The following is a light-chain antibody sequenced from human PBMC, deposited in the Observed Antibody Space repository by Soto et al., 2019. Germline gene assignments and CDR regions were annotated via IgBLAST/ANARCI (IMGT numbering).Light chain of an antibody. J-gene: IGLJ1*01. CDR2: EVS. CDR3: SSYTSSSNYV. Sequence: QSALTQPASVSGSPGQSITISCTGTSRDVGAYNSVSWYQQYPGKAPKLMMYEVSNRPSGVSDRFSGSKSGNTASLTISGLQTGDEADYYCSSYTSSSNYVFGTGTKLTVL. CDR1: SRDVGAYNS. V-gene: IGLV2-14*01.